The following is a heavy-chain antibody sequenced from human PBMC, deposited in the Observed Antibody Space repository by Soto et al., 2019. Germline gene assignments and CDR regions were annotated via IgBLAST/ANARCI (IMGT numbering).Heavy chain of an antibody. V-gene: IGHV3-23*01. Sequence: PGGSLRLSCAASGFTFSSYAMSWVRQAPEKGLEWVSAISGSGGSTYYADSVKGRFTISRDNSKNTLYLQMNSLRAEDTAVYYCAKGSHDYGDYVEELIFDYWGQGTLVTVSS. CDR2: ISGSGGST. D-gene: IGHD4-17*01. CDR3: AKGSHDYGDYVEELIFDY. CDR1: GFTFSSYA. J-gene: IGHJ4*02.